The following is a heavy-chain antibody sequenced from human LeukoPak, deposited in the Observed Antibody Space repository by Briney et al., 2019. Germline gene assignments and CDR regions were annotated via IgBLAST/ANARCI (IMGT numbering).Heavy chain of an antibody. CDR1: GFTFSSYA. CDR3: ARDYVNYYYGMDV. Sequence: PGTSLRLSCAASGFTFSSYAMHWVRQAPGKGLEWVAVISYDGSNKYYADSVKGRFTISRDNSKNTLYLQMNSLRAEDTAVYYCARDYVNYYYGMDVWGQGTTVTVSS. J-gene: IGHJ6*02. CDR2: ISYDGSNK. V-gene: IGHV3-30-3*01. D-gene: IGHD3-10*02.